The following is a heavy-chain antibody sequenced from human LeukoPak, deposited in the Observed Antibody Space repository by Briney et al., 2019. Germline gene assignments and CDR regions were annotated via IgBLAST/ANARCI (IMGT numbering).Heavy chain of an antibody. CDR2: FDLEDGET. V-gene: IGHV1-24*01. CDR1: GYTLSEFS. D-gene: IGHD5-24*01. Sequence: ASVKVSCKVSGYTLSEFSMHWVRQAPGKGLEWMGGFDLEDGETIYVQKFQGRVTMTEDTSTDTAYMELSSLRSDNTAVYFCAAGEVGQLFDYWGQGTLVTVSS. CDR3: AAGEVGQLFDY. J-gene: IGHJ4*02.